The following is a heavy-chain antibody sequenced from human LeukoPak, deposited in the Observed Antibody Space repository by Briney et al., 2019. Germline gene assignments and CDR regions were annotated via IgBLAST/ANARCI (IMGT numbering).Heavy chain of an antibody. CDR2: ISYDGSNK. CDR1: GFTFSNYG. V-gene: IGHV3-30*18. Sequence: PGGSLRLSCAASGFTFSNYGMDWVRQAPGKGLEWVAIISYDGSNKYYADSVKGRFTISRDNSKNTLYLQMNSLRAEDTAVYYCAKAPYYFDYWGQGNLVTVSS. J-gene: IGHJ4*02. CDR3: AKAPYYFDY.